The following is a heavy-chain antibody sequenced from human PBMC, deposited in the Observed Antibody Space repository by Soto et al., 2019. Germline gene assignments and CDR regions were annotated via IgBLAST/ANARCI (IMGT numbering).Heavy chain of an antibody. D-gene: IGHD2-15*01. CDR1: GYTFTNYE. CDR3: CRRIEGSGANYFDY. J-gene: IGHJ4*02. Sequence: VSFTSSGYTFTNYEIHWVRQATGQGLEWMGWMNLYSGKRGYAQKFQCRVSFTRYTSIATTYIELSSLKSEDTAVYYCCRRIEGSGANYFDYWGQGSLVTVSS. V-gene: IGHV1-8*01. CDR2: MNLYSGKR.